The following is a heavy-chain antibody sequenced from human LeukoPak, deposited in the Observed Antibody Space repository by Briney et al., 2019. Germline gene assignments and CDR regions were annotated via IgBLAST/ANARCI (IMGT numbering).Heavy chain of an antibody. D-gene: IGHD3-22*01. V-gene: IGHV4-34*01. CDR1: GGSFSGYY. CDR2: INHSGST. Sequence: SETLSLTCAVYGGSFSGYYWSWIRQPPGKGLEWIGEINHSGSTNYNPSLKSRVTISVDTSKNQFSLKLSSVTAEDTAVYYCARDRHKYNYDGSGYPPYWGQGTLVTVSS. CDR3: ARDRHKYNYDGSGYPPY. J-gene: IGHJ4*02.